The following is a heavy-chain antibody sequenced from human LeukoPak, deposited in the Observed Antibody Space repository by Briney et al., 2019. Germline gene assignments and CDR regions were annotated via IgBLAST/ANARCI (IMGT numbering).Heavy chain of an antibody. CDR2: INAGNGNT. J-gene: IGHJ4*02. D-gene: IGHD6-19*01. CDR3: ARDLKQFGGWFDY. Sequence: ASVKVSCKASGYTFTSYAMHWVRQAPGQRLEWMGWINAGNGNTKYSQKFQGRVTITRDTSASTAYMELSSLGSEDTAVYYCARDLKQFGGWFDYWGQGTLVTVSS. V-gene: IGHV1-3*01. CDR1: GYTFTSYA.